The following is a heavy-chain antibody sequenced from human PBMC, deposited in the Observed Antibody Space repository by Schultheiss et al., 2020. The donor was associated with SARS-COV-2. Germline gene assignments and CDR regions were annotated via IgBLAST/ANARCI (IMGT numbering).Heavy chain of an antibody. CDR3: ARANIRYYYGMDV. CDR1: GFTFSGSA. V-gene: IGHV3-66*01. J-gene: IGHJ6*02. Sequence: GESLKISCAASGFTFSGSAMHWVRQAPGKGLEWVSVLFSAGYTYYADSVKGRFTISRDNSKNTLYLQMNSLRAEDTAVYYCARANIRYYYGMDVWGQGTTVTVSS. CDR2: LFSAGYT. D-gene: IGHD2/OR15-2a*01.